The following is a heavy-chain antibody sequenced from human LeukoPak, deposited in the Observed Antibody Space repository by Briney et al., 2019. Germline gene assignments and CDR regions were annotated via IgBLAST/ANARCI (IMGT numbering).Heavy chain of an antibody. J-gene: IGHJ4*02. CDR2: ISYDGSNK. V-gene: IGHV3-30*18. CDR3: AKKSRVATMRFALDY. Sequence: GRSLRLSCAASGFTFSSYGMHWVRQAPGKGLEWVAVISYDGSNKYYADSVKGRFTISRDNSKNTLYLQMNSLRAEDTAVYYCAKKSRVATMRFALDYWGQGALVTVSS. D-gene: IGHD5-12*01. CDR1: GFTFSSYG.